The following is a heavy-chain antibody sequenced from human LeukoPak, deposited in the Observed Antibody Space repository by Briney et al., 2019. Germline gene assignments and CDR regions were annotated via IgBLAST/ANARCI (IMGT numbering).Heavy chain of an antibody. J-gene: IGHJ4*02. CDR2: IYNVGTT. Sequence: PGGSLRLSCAASGFTVSDGYMSWVRQAPGKGLEWVSVIYNVGTTDYADSVRGRFTISRDNSKNTLYLRMNGLRPEDTAVYYCARENGYCSTTSCPFGYWGQGTLVTVSS. D-gene: IGHD2-2*01. V-gene: IGHV3-66*02. CDR3: ARENGYCSTTSCPFGY. CDR1: GFTVSDGY.